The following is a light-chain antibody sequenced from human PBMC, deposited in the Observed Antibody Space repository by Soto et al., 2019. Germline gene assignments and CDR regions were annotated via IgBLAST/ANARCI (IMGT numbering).Light chain of an antibody. CDR1: QGISSY. J-gene: IGKJ2*01. Sequence: DIQLTQSPSFLSASVGDRVTITCRASQGISSYLAWYQQKPGKAPKLLIYAASTLQSGVPSRFSGSGSGTDFTLTISSLQPEDFATYYCQQLNSYSYTFGQGTKLEIK. V-gene: IGKV1-9*01. CDR2: AAS. CDR3: QQLNSYSYT.